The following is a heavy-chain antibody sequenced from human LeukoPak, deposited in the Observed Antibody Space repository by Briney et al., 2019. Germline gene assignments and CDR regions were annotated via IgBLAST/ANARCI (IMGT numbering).Heavy chain of an antibody. V-gene: IGHV3-23*01. D-gene: IGHD3-3*01. Sequence: PGGSLRLSCAASGFTFSRYAMSWVRQAPGKGLEWVSAISGSGGSTYYADSVKGRFTISRDNSKNTLYLQMNSLRAEDTAVYYCAKDHWSGYGMDVWGQGTTVTVSS. CDR2: ISGSGGST. CDR1: GFTFSRYA. J-gene: IGHJ6*02. CDR3: AKDHWSGYGMDV.